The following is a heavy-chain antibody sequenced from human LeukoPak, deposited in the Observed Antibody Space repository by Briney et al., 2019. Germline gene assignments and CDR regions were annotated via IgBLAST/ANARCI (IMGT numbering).Heavy chain of an antibody. Sequence: PSETLSLTCTVSGGSISSHYWSWIRQPPGKGLEWIGCVYYSGSTNYNPSLKSRVTISVDTSKNQFSLDLSSVTAADTAVYYCARGGSSGWYGIDYWGQGTLVTVPS. J-gene: IGHJ4*02. CDR1: GGSISSHY. V-gene: IGHV4-59*11. D-gene: IGHD6-13*01. CDR3: ARGGSSGWYGIDY. CDR2: VYYSGST.